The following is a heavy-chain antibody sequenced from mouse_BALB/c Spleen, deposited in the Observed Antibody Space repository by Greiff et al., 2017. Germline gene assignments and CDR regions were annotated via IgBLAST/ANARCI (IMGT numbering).Heavy chain of an antibody. V-gene: IGHV2-9*02. CDR1: GFSLTSYG. D-gene: IGHD3-1*01. Sequence: QVQLKQSGPGLVAPSQSLSITCTVSGFSLTSYGVHWVCQHPGKGLEWLGVIWAGGSTNYNSALMSRLSISKDNSKSQVVVKMNSLQTDDTAMYYCARDRGNAMDYWGQGTSVTVSS. CDR2: IWAGGST. CDR3: ARDRGNAMDY. J-gene: IGHJ4*01.